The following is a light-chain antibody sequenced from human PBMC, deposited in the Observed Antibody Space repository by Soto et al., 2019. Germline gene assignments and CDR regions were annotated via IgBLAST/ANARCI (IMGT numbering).Light chain of an antibody. J-gene: IGKJ1*01. CDR2: AAS. V-gene: IGKV1-39*01. CDR1: QSISHY. CDR3: QQSYSTLGT. Sequence: DIQMTQSPSSLSASVGDRVTITCRASQSISHYLSWYQQKPGKAPNLLIYAASTLQSGVPSRFSGSGSGTDFTLTISSLQPEDFATYYCQQSYSTLGTFGQGTKVDIK.